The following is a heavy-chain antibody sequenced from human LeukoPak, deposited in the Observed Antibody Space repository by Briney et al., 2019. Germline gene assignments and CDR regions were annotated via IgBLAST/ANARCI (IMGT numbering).Heavy chain of an antibody. Sequence: SSETLSLTCIVSGGSISSYYWSWIRQPPGKGLEWIGYIYYSGSTNYNPSLKSRVTISVDTSKNQFSLKLSSVTAADTAVYYCARVVFPEYYYDSSGYFDYWGQGTLVTVSS. CDR1: GGSISSYY. D-gene: IGHD3-22*01. CDR2: IYYSGST. CDR3: ARVVFPEYYYDSSGYFDY. V-gene: IGHV4-59*01. J-gene: IGHJ4*02.